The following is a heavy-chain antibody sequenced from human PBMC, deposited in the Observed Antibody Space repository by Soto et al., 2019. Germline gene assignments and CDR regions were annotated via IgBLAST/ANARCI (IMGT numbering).Heavy chain of an antibody. CDR3: AREYYYDSSGQVYYYGMDV. CDR2: MKQDGSEK. J-gene: IGHJ6*02. CDR1: GFTFSSYW. D-gene: IGHD3-22*01. Sequence: GGSLRLSSAASGFTFSSYWMSWVSQAPGKGLEWVANMKQDGSEKYYVDSVKGRFTISRDNAKNSLYLQMNSLRAEDTAVYYCAREYYYDSSGQVYYYGMDVWGQGTTVTVSS. V-gene: IGHV3-7*01.